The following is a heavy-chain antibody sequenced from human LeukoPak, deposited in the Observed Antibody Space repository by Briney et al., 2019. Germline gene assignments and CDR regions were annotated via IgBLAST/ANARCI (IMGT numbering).Heavy chain of an antibody. J-gene: IGHJ3*02. D-gene: IGHD3-22*01. CDR3: ARAPYDSTGYETPLAFDI. CDR2: ISSSSSYI. V-gene: IGHV3-21*01. Sequence: GGSLRLSRAASGFTFSTFTMNWVSAAPGRGVECVSTISSSSSYIYYGNSVKGRFTIARDNAKNSLYLQMNSLRAEDTAVYDCARAPYDSTGYETPLAFDIWGQGSMVTVSS. CDR1: GFTFSTFT.